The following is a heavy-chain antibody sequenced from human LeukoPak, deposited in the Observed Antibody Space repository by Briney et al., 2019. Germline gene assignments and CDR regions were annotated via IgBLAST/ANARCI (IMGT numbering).Heavy chain of an antibody. CDR3: ARAYYGDNVMVFDY. V-gene: IGHV3-74*01. CDR1: GFTFSSYW. D-gene: IGHD4-23*01. Sequence: PGGSLRLSCAASGFTFSSYWMHWVRQAPGKGLVWVSRINSDGSSTSYADSVKGRFTIPRDNAKNTLYLQMNSLRAEDTAVYYCARAYYGDNVMVFDYWGQGTLVTVSS. J-gene: IGHJ4*02. CDR2: INSDGSST.